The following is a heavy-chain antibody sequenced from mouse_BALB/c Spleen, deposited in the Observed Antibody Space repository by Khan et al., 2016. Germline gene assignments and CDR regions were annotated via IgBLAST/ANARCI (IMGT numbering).Heavy chain of an antibody. V-gene: IGHV9-3-1*01. Sequence: QIQLVQSGPELKRPGKTVKISCKASGYTFTNYGINWVKQAPGKGLKWMGWINTYSGESTYADDFKGRFAFSLETSANTDYLQINNLKNEDPATYVCAIYRYYDGSSRYFNVWGAGTTVTVSS. J-gene: IGHJ1*01. CDR1: GYTFTNYG. CDR3: AIYRYYDGSSRYFNV. CDR2: INTYSGES. D-gene: IGHD1-1*01.